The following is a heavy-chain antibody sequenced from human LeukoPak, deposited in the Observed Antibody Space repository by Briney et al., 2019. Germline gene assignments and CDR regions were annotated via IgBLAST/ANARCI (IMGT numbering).Heavy chain of an antibody. V-gene: IGHV4-4*02. J-gene: IGHJ5*02. CDR2: IYHSGST. CDR1: GGSISSSNW. D-gene: IGHD3-10*01. Sequence: PSETLSLSCAVSGGSISSSNWWSWVRQPPGKGLEWIGEIYHSGSTNYNPSLKSRVTISVDKSKNQFSLELSSVTAADTAVYYCASCTYYYGSGSRNWFDPWGQGTLVTVSS. CDR3: ASCTYYYGSGSRNWFDP.